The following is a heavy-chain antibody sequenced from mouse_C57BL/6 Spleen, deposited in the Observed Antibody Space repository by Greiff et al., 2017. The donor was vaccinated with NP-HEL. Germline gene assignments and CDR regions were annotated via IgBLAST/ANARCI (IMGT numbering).Heavy chain of an antibody. CDR1: GYSITSGYY. CDR2: ISYDGSN. D-gene: IGHD1-1*01. Sequence: DVQLQESGPGLVKPSQSLSLTCSVTGYSITSGYYWNWIRQFPGNKLEWMGYISYDGSNNYNPSLKNRISITRDTSKNQFFLKLNSVTTEDTATYYCASSLITTVPFDVWGTGTTVTVSS. V-gene: IGHV3-6*01. CDR3: ASSLITTVPFDV. J-gene: IGHJ1*03.